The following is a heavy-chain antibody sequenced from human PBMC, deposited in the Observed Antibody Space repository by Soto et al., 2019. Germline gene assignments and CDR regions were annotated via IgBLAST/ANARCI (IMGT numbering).Heavy chain of an antibody. CDR2: ISGSGGST. D-gene: IGHD3-3*01. Sequence: GALRLSCAASGFTFSSYAMSWVRQAPGKGLEWVSAISGSGGSTYYADSVKGRFTISRDNSKNTLYLQMNSLRAEDTAVYYCAKDMKYYDFWSGYYSSSVLDCFDYWGQGTLVTVSS. CDR1: GFTFSSYA. J-gene: IGHJ4*02. V-gene: IGHV3-23*01. CDR3: AKDMKYYDFWSGYYSSSVLDCFDY.